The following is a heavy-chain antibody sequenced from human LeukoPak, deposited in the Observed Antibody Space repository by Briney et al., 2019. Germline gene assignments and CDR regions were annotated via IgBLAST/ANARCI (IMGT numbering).Heavy chain of an antibody. Sequence: ASVKVSCKASGYTFTSYGISWVRQAPGQGLEWMGWISAYNGSTNYAQKFQGRVTMTTDTSTNTAYMELRSLRSDDTAVYYCARGYGGAAAVINFDYWGQGTLVTVSS. CDR1: GYTFTSYG. CDR2: ISAYNGST. CDR3: ARGYGGAAAVINFDY. J-gene: IGHJ4*02. D-gene: IGHD6-13*01. V-gene: IGHV1-18*01.